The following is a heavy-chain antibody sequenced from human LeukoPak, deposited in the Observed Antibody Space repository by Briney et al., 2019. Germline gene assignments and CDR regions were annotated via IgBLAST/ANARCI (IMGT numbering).Heavy chain of an antibody. D-gene: IGHD2-2*02. CDR3: ARCNYQLRYVEDSYYYGMDF. CDR2: INHSRST. J-gene: IGHJ6*02. Sequence: SETLSLTCAVYGGSLSGYYWSWIRQPPAKGLEWIGEINHSRSTNYNPSLKSRVTISVDTSKNQFSLKLSSVTAADTAVYYSARCNYQLRYVEDSYYYGMDFWGQGTTVTVS. V-gene: IGHV4-34*01. CDR1: GGSLSGYY.